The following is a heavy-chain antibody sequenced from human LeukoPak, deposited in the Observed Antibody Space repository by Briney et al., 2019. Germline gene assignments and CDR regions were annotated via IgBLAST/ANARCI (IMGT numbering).Heavy chain of an antibody. V-gene: IGHV3-74*01. CDR1: GFTFSSDW. Sequence: PGGSLRLSCAASGFTFSSDWVHWVRQAPGKGLVCVSRIKSDGSSTRYADSVKGRFTISRDNAKNTLYLQMNSLRAEDTAVYYCARDSAECTGGYCYLVSWGQGTLVTVSS. CDR2: IKSDGSST. D-gene: IGHD2-8*02. J-gene: IGHJ4*02. CDR3: ARDSAECTGGYCYLVS.